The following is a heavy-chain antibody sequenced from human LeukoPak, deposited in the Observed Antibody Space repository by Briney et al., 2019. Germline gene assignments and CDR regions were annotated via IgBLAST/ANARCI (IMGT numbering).Heavy chain of an antibody. CDR2: ISSGGTTI. Sequence: GGSLRLSCAASGFTFSSYSMNWVRQAPGKGLEWVSYISSGGTTIYQADSVKGRFTISRDNAKNSLFLQMNSLRAEDTAVYYCARGVNYLDSWGQGTLVTVSS. CDR1: GFTFSSYS. CDR3: ARGVNYLDS. D-gene: IGHD5/OR15-5a*01. V-gene: IGHV3-48*04. J-gene: IGHJ4*02.